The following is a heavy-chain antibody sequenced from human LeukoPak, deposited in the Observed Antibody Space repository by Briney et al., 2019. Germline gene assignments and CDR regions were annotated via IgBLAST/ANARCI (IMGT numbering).Heavy chain of an antibody. J-gene: IGHJ4*02. CDR1: GFTFNNYG. D-gene: IGHD5-12*01. Sequence: PGGSLRLSCAVSGFTFNNYGIHWVRQAPGKGLEWVAVITFDGGSKSYANSVEGRFTISRDNSNDTVYLRMNSLTTDDTAVYFCVRDRGYDEYVFDFDYWGQGTLVTVSS. CDR2: ITFDGGSK. V-gene: IGHV3-30*03. CDR3: VRDRGYDEYVFDFDY.